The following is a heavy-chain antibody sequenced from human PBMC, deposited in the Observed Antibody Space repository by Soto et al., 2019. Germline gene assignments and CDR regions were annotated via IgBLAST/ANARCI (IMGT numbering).Heavy chain of an antibody. CDR1: GGSISSYY. CDR2: IYYSGST. V-gene: IGHV4-59*08. J-gene: IGHJ2*01. CDR3: ARRPTVAHYWYFDL. Sequence: QVQLQESGPGLVKPSETLSLTCTVSGGSISSYYWSWIRQPPGKGLEWIGYIYYSGSTNYNPSLQSRAPTSVDTSKNQFSLKLSSVTAADTAVYYCARRPTVAHYWYFDLWGRGTLVTVSS. D-gene: IGHD4-17*01.